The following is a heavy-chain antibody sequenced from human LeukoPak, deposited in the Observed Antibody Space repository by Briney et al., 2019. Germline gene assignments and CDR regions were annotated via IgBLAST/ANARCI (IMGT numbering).Heavy chain of an antibody. CDR3: ARDARQQLVERFDY. D-gene: IGHD6-13*01. CDR2: INQDGSEK. CDR1: GFTFSSFY. V-gene: IGHV3-7*03. J-gene: IGHJ4*02. Sequence: GGSLRLSCVVSGFTFSSFYMNWVRQAPGKGLGWVANINQDGSEKYYVDSVKGRFTISRDNAKNSLYLQMNSLRAEDTAVYYCARDARQQLVERFDYWGQGTLVTVSS.